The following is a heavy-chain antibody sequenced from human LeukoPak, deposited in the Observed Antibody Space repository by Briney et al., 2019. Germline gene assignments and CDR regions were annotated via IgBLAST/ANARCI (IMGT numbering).Heavy chain of an antibody. CDR2: IYYSGST. D-gene: IGHD3-22*01. CDR1: GGSISSSSYH. V-gene: IGHV4-39*07. CDR3: ARDLITMIVVVREGGAFDI. Sequence: SETLSLTCTVSGGSISSSSYHWGWIRQPPGKGLEWIGSIYYSGSTYYNPSLKSRVTISVDTSKNQFSLKLSSVTAADTAVYYCARDLITMIVVVREGGAFDIWGQGTMVTVSS. J-gene: IGHJ3*02.